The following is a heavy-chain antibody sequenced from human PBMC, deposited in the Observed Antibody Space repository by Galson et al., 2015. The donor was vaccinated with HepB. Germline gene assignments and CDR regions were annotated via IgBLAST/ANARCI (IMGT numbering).Heavy chain of an antibody. D-gene: IGHD2-15*01. Sequence: SLRLSCAASGFTFSNCAMSWVRQAPGKGLEWVSSIPSSGGNSYYTDSVKGRFTVSRDNSKNTLLLQSNSLRAEDTAMYFCAKDGIMVANNPYHFHYWGQGTLVTVSS. V-gene: IGHV3-23*01. CDR3: AKDGIMVANNPYHFHY. CDR2: IPSSGGNS. CDR1: GFTFSNCA. J-gene: IGHJ4*02.